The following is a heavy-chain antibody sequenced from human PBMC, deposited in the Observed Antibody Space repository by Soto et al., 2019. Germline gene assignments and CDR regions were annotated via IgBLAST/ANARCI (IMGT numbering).Heavy chain of an antibody. D-gene: IGHD2-21*02. J-gene: IGHJ3*02. V-gene: IGHV1-69*01. CDR3: ARPVPTYCGGDCYSGAFDI. Sequence: QVQLVQSGAEVKKPGSSVKVSCKASGGTFSSYAISWVRQAPGQGLEWMGGIIPIFGTANYAQKCQGRVTITADESTSTASMELSSLRAEDTAVYYCARPVPTYCGGDCYSGAFDIWGQGTMVTVSS. CDR2: IIPIFGTA. CDR1: GGTFSSYA.